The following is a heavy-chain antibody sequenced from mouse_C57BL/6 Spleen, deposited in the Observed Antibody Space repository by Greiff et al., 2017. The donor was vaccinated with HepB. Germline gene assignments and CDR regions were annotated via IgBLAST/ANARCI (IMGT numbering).Heavy chain of an antibody. CDR2: IYPGSGST. J-gene: IGHJ4*01. Sequence: VQLQQSGAELVKPGASVKMSCKASGYTFTSYWITWVKQRPGQGLEWIGDIYPGSGSTNYNEKFKSKATLTVDTSSSTAYRQLSSLTSEDSAVYYCARTSYDLLLAMDYWGQGTSVTVSS. V-gene: IGHV1-55*01. CDR3: ARTSYDLLLAMDY. CDR1: GYTFTSYW. D-gene: IGHD2-10*02.